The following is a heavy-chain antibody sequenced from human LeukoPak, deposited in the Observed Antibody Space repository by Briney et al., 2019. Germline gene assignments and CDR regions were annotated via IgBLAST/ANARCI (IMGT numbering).Heavy chain of an antibody. J-gene: IGHJ2*01. CDR2: ISGSGGST. CDR3: AKDQTKTIAVADFFDL. Sequence: GGSLRLSCAASGFTFSSYAMSWVRQAPGKGLEWVSAISGSGGSTYYADSVKGRFTISRDNSKNTLYLQMNSLRAEDTAVYYCAKDQTKTIAVADFFDLWGRGTLVTVSS. V-gene: IGHV3-23*01. D-gene: IGHD6-19*01. CDR1: GFTFSSYA.